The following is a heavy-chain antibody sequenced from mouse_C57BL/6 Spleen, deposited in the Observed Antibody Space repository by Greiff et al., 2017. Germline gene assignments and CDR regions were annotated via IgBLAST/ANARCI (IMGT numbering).Heavy chain of an antibody. CDR3: ARNLRTGTTGLGDY. D-gene: IGHD4-1*01. V-gene: IGHV2-2*01. CDR2: IWSGGST. CDR1: GFSLTSYG. Sequence: VQLQQSGPGLVQPSQSLSITCTVSGFSLTSYGVHWVRQSPGKGLEWLGVIWSGGSTDYNAAFISRLSISKDNSTSQVFFKMNSLQADDTAIYYCARNLRTGTTGLGDYWGQGTTLTVSS. J-gene: IGHJ2*01.